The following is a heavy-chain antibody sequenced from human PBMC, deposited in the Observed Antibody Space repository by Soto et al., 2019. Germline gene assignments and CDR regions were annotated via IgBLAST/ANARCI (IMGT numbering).Heavy chain of an antibody. J-gene: IGHJ4*02. D-gene: IGHD2-8*02. V-gene: IGHV3-23*01. CDR3: ARDKITGSFDY. CDR2: ISGSGGST. CDR1: GFSLSSYA. Sequence: GGSLRLSCAASGFSLSSYAMSWVRQAPGKGLEWVSAISGSGGSTYYADSVKGRLTISRDNAKNSLYLHMNSLKVEDTAVYYCARDKITGSFDYWGQGTLVTVSS.